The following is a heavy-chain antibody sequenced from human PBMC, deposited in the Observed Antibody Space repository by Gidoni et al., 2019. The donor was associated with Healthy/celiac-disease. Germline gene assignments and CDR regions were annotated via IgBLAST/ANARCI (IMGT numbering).Heavy chain of an antibody. CDR1: GFTFSSYA. Sequence: EVQLVESGGGLVEPGGSLRRSCSPSGFTFSSYAMHWVRQAPGKGLEYVSAISSNGGSTYYADSVKGRFTISRDNSKNTLYLQMSSLRAEDTAVYYCVKAVGSAPYGMDVWGQGTTVTVSS. D-gene: IGHD2-15*01. CDR2: ISSNGGST. CDR3: VKAVGSAPYGMDV. V-gene: IGHV3-64D*06. J-gene: IGHJ6*02.